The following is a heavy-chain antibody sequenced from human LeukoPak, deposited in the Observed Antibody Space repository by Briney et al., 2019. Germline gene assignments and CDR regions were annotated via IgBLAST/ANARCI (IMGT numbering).Heavy chain of an antibody. CDR3: ASDMRTGTTSPYYYMDV. CDR1: GGTFSSYA. V-gene: IGHV1-69*06. CDR2: IIPIFGTA. D-gene: IGHD1-7*01. J-gene: IGHJ6*03. Sequence: GASVKVSCKASGGTFSSYAISWVRQAPGQGLEWMGRIIPIFGTANYAQKFQGRVTITAGKSTSTAYMELSSLRSEDTAVYYCASDMRTGTTSPYYYMDVWGKGTTVTVSS.